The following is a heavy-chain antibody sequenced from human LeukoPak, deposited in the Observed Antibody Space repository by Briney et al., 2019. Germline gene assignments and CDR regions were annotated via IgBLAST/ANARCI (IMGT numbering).Heavy chain of an antibody. D-gene: IGHD1-26*01. J-gene: IGHJ4*02. Sequence: SETLSLTCAVSNASISSHYWSWIRQPPGKGLEYIGYINDSGSTKYNPSLKSRVTMSVDTSKNHFSLKVNSVTAADTAVYYCARRLWYSGSSGYYFDLWGQGTLVTVPS. V-gene: IGHV4-59*11. CDR2: INDSGST. CDR1: NASISSHY. CDR3: ARRLWYSGSSGYYFDL.